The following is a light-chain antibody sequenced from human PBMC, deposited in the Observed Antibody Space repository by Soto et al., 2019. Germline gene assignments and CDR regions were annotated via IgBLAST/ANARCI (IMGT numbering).Light chain of an antibody. CDR3: QQRRSWPPVT. J-gene: IGKJ1*01. CDR2: DAS. V-gene: IGKV3-11*01. Sequence: EIVLTQSPATLSLSPGERATLSCRASQSVSSYLAWYQQKPGQAPRLLIYDASNRATGIPARFSGSGSGTDFTLTLSSLEPEDFAVFYCQQRRSWPPVTFGQGTKVEIK. CDR1: QSVSSY.